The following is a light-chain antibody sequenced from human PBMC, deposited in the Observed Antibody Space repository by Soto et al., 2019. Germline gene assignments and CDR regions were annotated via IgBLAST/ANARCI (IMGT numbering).Light chain of an antibody. CDR1: SGQSSHI. J-gene: IGLJ3*02. CDR3: EMWDTNSWV. CDR2: VEDSGSY. V-gene: IGLV4-60*03. Sequence: QPVLTQSSSASACLGSAVRVTWALGSGQSSHIIAWHQQQPGKAPRYLMKVEDSGSYNKGSGVSDRFSGSSSGADRHLTISNLQSEDEADYYCEMWDTNSWVFGGGTKVTVL.